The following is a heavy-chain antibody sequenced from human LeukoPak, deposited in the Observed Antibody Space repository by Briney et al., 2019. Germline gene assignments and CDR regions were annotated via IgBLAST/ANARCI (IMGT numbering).Heavy chain of an antibody. CDR2: IDPSDSYT. J-gene: IGHJ5*02. D-gene: IGHD3-16*01. CDR3: ARLLTPDWFDP. V-gene: IGHV5-10-1*01. Sequence: GGSPKISCKGSGXRFTSYWISWVRQMPGKGLEWMGKIDPSDSYTSYSPSFQGHVTISADKSISTAYLQWSSLKASDNAMYYCARLLTPDWFDPWGQGTLVTVSS. CDR1: GXRFTSYW.